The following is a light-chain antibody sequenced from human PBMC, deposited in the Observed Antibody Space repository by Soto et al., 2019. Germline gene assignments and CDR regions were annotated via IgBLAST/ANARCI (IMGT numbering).Light chain of an antibody. CDR3: QQYNNWPRT. CDR2: GAS. Sequence: EIVLTQSPGTLSLSPVERATLSCRAIQRLSSNYLAWFQQKPGQAPRLLIYGASTRATGIPARFSGSGSGTEFTLTISSLQSEDFAVYYCQQYNNWPRTFGQGTKVDI. V-gene: IGKV3-15*01. CDR1: QRLSSN. J-gene: IGKJ1*01.